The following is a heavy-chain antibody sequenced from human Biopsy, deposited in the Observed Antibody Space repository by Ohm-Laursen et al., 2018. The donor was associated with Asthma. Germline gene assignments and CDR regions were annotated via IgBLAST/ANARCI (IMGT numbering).Heavy chain of an antibody. CDR3: AREGVNYYDSSGYLEY. D-gene: IGHD3-22*01. J-gene: IGHJ4*02. V-gene: IGHV3-11*01. Sequence: SLRLSCTASGFTFSDYYMSWIRQAPGKGLEWVSYISSSGSTIYYVDSVKGRFTISRDNAKNSLYLQMNSLRAEDTAVYYCAREGVNYYDSSGYLEYWGQGTLVTVSS. CDR1: GFTFSDYY. CDR2: ISSSGSTI.